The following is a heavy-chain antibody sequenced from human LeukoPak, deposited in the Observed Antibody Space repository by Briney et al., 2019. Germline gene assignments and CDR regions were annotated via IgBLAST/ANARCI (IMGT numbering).Heavy chain of an antibody. CDR3: ARGGARGGYDAFDI. V-gene: IGHV4-61*01. CDR2: IYYSGST. D-gene: IGHD3-22*01. Sequence: SETLSLTCTVSGGSISSSSYYWSWIRQPPGKGLEWIGYIYYSGSTNYNPSLKSRVTISVDTSKNQFSLKLSSVTAADTAVYYCARGGARGGYDAFDIWGQGTMVTVSS. J-gene: IGHJ3*02. CDR1: GGSISSSSYY.